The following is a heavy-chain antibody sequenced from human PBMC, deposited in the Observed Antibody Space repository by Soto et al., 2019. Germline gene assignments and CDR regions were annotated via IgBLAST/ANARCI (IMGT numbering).Heavy chain of an antibody. CDR1: GFAFTNSA. J-gene: IGHJ4*02. Sequence: QMQLVQSGPEVKKPGTSVKVSCKASGFAFTNSAVQWVRQTRGQRLEWIGRIVVGSGKSDSAQKFQERVTITRDMSTTTAYMELSSLRYDDTAVYYCAAGPYYDDGSDYFDYWGQGTLVTVSS. CDR3: AAGPYYDDGSDYFDY. V-gene: IGHV1-58*01. CDR2: IVVGSGKS. D-gene: IGHD3-22*01.